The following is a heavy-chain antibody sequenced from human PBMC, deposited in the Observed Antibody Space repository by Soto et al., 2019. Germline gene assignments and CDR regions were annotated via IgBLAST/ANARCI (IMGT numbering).Heavy chain of an antibody. V-gene: IGHV3-33*01. Sequence: SLRLSCAASGFTFSSYGMHWVRQAPGKGLEWVAVIWYDGSNKYYADSVKGRFTISRDNSKNTLYLQMNSLRAEDTAVYYCAREDSSGWQYAEYFQHWGQGTLVTVSS. CDR3: AREDSSGWQYAEYFQH. D-gene: IGHD6-19*01. CDR1: GFTFSSYG. J-gene: IGHJ1*01. CDR2: IWYDGSNK.